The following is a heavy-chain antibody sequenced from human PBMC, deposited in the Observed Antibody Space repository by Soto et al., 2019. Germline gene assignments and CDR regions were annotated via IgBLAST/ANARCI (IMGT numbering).Heavy chain of an antibody. CDR3: ARDPVVPAAMARSGIFDY. D-gene: IGHD2-2*01. J-gene: IGHJ4*02. CDR2: IIPIFGTA. V-gene: IGHV1-69*13. Sequence: GASVKVSCKASGGTFSSYAISWVRQAPGQGLEWMGGIIPIFGTANYAQKFQGRVTITADESTSTAYMELSSLRSEDTAVYYCARDPVVPAAMARSGIFDYWGQGTLVTVSS. CDR1: GGTFSSYA.